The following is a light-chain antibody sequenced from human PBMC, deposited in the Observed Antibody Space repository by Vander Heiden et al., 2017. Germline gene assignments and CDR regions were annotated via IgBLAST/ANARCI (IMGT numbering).Light chain of an antibody. V-gene: IGLV2-11*01. Sequence: QSALTQPRPVSGSPGQSVTISCTGTSNDVGNYQYVSWFQQLPGRAPQVMIFDVSRRPSGVPDRFSGSKSGNTASLTISGLQPEDEADYYCFSYAGSYTLLFGGGTKLTVL. J-gene: IGLJ2*01. CDR1: SNDVGNYQY. CDR2: DVS. CDR3: FSYAGSYTLL.